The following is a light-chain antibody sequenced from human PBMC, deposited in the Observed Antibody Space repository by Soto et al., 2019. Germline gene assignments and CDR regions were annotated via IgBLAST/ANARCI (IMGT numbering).Light chain of an antibody. Sequence: QSALTQPASVSGSPGQSLTISCTGTSSDVGYYDLVSWYQHHPGKAPKLIIFEGSKRPSGVSNRFSGSKSGKTASLTISGLQAEDEADYHCCSYGDSRAVFGGGTKLTVL. CDR3: CSYGDSRAV. CDR2: EGS. V-gene: IGLV2-23*01. J-gene: IGLJ2*01. CDR1: SSDVGYYDL.